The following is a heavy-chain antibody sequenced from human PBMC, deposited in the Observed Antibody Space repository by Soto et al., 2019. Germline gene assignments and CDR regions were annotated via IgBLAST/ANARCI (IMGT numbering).Heavy chain of an antibody. Sequence: GASVKVSCNASCHTFTSYGISCLRHAPGQGLEWMGWISAYNFNTNYAQNLRGMVTMTTDTSTSTAYMELRSLRSDDTAVYYCARDTASVDDGDYWGQGTLVTVPQ. CDR2: ISAYNFNT. CDR1: CHTFTSYG. J-gene: IGHJ4*02. V-gene: IGHV1-18*01. CDR3: ARDTASVDDGDY. D-gene: IGHD5-18*01.